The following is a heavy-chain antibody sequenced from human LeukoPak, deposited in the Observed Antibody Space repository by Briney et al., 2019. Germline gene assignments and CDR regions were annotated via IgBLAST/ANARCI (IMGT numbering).Heavy chain of an antibody. D-gene: IGHD2-2*01. V-gene: IGHV4-31*03. CDR3: AAIVVVPAAIAY. CDR2: ISYSGSA. CDR1: GGSINSGSYY. J-gene: IGHJ4*02. Sequence: SETLSLTCTVSGGSINSGSYYWSWIRQPAGKGLEWIGYISYSGSAYYNPSLKSRVTISVDTSKNQFSLKLNSVTAADTAVYYCAAIVVVPAAIAYWGQGTLVTVSS.